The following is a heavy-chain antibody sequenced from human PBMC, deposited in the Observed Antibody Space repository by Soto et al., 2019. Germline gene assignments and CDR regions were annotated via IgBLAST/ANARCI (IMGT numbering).Heavy chain of an antibody. V-gene: IGHV3-7*01. D-gene: IGHD5-18*01. CDR1: IFTFSSYW. J-gene: IGHJ5*02. CDR3: ARDPITAMPHLREAPNWFDP. CDR2: IKQDGSEK. Sequence: PGGSLRLSCEASIFTFSSYWMTWVRQAPGKGLEWVANIKQDGSEKNYVDSVKGRFTISRDNAKNSLYLHMNSLRAEDTAVYYCARDPITAMPHLREAPNWFDPWGQGTLVTVSS.